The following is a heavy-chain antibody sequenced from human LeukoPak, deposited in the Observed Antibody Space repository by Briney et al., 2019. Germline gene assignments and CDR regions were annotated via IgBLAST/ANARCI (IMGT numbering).Heavy chain of an antibody. Sequence: GRSLRLSCAASGFTFSSYSMNWVRQAPGKGLEWVSSISSSSSYIYYADSVKGRFTISRDNAKNSLYLQMNSLRAEDTAVYYCAREPLSDYGDYVAGDYWGQGTLVTVSS. V-gene: IGHV3-21*01. CDR1: GFTFSSYS. CDR3: AREPLSDYGDYVAGDY. D-gene: IGHD4-17*01. CDR2: ISSSSSYI. J-gene: IGHJ4*02.